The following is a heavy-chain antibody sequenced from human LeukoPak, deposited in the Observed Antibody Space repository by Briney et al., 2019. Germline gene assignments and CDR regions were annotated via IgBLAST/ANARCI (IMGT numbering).Heavy chain of an antibody. V-gene: IGHV3-13*04. CDR2: IGTAGDT. CDR1: GFTFSSYD. J-gene: IGHJ4*02. Sequence: GGSLRLSCAASGFTFSSYDMHWVRQATGKGLEWVSAIGTAGDTYYPGSVKGRFTISRDNSKNTLYLQMNSLRAEDTAVYYCARDHSSGWYSDYFDYWGQGTLVTVSS. D-gene: IGHD6-19*01. CDR3: ARDHSSGWYSDYFDY.